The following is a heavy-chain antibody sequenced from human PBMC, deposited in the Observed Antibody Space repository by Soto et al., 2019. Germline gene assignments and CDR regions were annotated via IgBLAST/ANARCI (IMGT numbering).Heavy chain of an antibody. D-gene: IGHD3-3*01. Sequence: SVTLPLTCSVAGGSFKRGSYSWRWIRQPPGKRLEWIGYVYHTGRTGYNPSLKSRVSISMDTSKNQFSLNLDSVTAADTAVDFCARDFAYFDSWGQGTLVTVSS. CDR2: VYHTGRT. CDR3: ARDFAYFDS. J-gene: IGHJ4*02. CDR1: GGSFKRGSYS. V-gene: IGHV4-61*01.